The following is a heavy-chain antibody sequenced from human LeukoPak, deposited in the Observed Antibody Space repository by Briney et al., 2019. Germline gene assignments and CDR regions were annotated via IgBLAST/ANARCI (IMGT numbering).Heavy chain of an antibody. CDR2: INPNSGGT. Sequence: ASVKVSCKASGYTFTGYYMHWVRQAPGQGLEWMGWINPNSGGTNYAQKFQGRVTMTRDTSISTAYMELSRLRSDDTAVYYCARDWGRTMVRGVIKSWGQGTLVTVSS. CDR1: GYTFTGYY. V-gene: IGHV1-2*02. D-gene: IGHD3-10*01. CDR3: ARDWGRTMVRGVIKS. J-gene: IGHJ5*02.